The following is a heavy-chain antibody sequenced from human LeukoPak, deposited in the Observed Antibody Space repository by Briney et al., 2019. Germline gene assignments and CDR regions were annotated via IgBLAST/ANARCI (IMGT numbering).Heavy chain of an antibody. J-gene: IGHJ4*02. Sequence: GGSLRLSCAASGFTFSSYAMSWVRQAPGKGLEWVSGISGSGGSTYYADSMKGRFTISRDNAKNSLYLQMNSLRAEDTAVYYCANHLACGSTSCPPFDYWGQGTLVTVSS. CDR1: GFTFSSYA. V-gene: IGHV3-23*01. D-gene: IGHD2-2*01. CDR3: ANHLACGSTSCPPFDY. CDR2: ISGSGGST.